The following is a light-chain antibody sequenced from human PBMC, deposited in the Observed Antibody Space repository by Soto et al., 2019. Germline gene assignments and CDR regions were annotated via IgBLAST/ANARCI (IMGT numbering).Light chain of an antibody. Sequence: QSALTQPASVTGSTGQSITISCTGTSRDVGGYNYVSWYQQHPGKAPKLMIYDVSNRPSGVSNRFSGSKSGNTASLTISGLQAEDEADYYCSSYTSSSTLYVFGTGTKVTVL. V-gene: IGLV2-14*01. CDR1: SRDVGGYNY. CDR3: SSYTSSSTLYV. J-gene: IGLJ1*01. CDR2: DVS.